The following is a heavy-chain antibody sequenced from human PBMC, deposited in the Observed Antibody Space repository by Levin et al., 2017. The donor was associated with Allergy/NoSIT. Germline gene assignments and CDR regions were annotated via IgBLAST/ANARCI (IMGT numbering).Heavy chain of an antibody. CDR3: VKGGAAAGPLFDY. D-gene: IGHD6-13*01. J-gene: IGHJ4*02. CDR2: ISWNSHTR. V-gene: IGHV3-9*01. Sequence: SLKISCAASGFNLEDYAMHWVRQPPGKGLEWVSSISWNSHTRDYADSVKGRFTIPKDDAKNSLYLQLYSLRPEDTALYYCVKGGAAAGPLFDYWGRGTLVTVSS. CDR1: GFNLEDYA.